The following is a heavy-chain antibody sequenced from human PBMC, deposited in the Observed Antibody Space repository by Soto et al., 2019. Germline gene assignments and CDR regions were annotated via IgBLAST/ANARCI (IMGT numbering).Heavy chain of an antibody. V-gene: IGHV4-4*09. CDR3: ARWYYYDSSGYYYRYYYYGMDV. J-gene: IGHJ6*02. D-gene: IGHD3-22*01. CDR2: IYNSGST. CDR1: GGSIRSFS. Sequence: PSETLSLTCSVSGGSIRSFSWSWIRQPPGRGLEWIGYIYNSGSTNYNPSLKSRVTISVDTSKDQFSLKLSSVTAADTAVYYCARWYYYDSSGYYYRYYYYGMDVWGQGTTVTVSS.